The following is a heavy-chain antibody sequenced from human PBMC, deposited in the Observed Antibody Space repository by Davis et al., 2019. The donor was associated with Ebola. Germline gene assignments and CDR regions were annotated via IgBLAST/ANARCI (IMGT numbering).Heavy chain of an antibody. CDR3: ARGRGVATIRVWFDP. CDR1: GYTFTSYG. Sequence: ASVKVSCQASGYTFTSYGISWVRQAPGQGLEWMGWISAYNGNTNYAQKLQGRVTMTRDTSTSTVYMELSSLRSEDTAVYYCARGRGVATIRVWFDPWGQGTLVTVSS. J-gene: IGHJ5*02. V-gene: IGHV1-18*01. CDR2: ISAYNGNT. D-gene: IGHD5-12*01.